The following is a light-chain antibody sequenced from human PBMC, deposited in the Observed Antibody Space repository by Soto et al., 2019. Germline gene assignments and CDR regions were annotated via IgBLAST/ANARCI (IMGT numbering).Light chain of an antibody. V-gene: IGKV3-11*01. Sequence: EIVLTQSPATLSLSPGERATLSCRTSQSVRNHLVWYQQKPGQAPRLLIYDAFIRATGIPARFSGSGSGTDFTLTISSLESEDFAVYYCQHRAIWPISFGGGTKVEIK. CDR3: QHRAIWPIS. CDR2: DAF. J-gene: IGKJ4*01. CDR1: QSVRNH.